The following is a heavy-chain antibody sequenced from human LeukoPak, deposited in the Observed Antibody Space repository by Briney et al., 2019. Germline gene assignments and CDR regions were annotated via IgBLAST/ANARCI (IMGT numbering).Heavy chain of an antibody. CDR1: GFTFSSYS. V-gene: IGHV3-48*01. CDR2: ISSSSTI. D-gene: IGHD3-9*01. CDR3: ARDLWGKPYDILTGLRLPSFDY. Sequence: GGSLRLSCAASGFTFSSYSMNWVRQAPGKGLEWVSYISSSSTIYYADSVKGRFIISRDNAKNSLYLQMNSLRAEDTAVYYCARDLWGKPYDILTGLRLPSFDYWGQGTLVTVSS. J-gene: IGHJ4*02.